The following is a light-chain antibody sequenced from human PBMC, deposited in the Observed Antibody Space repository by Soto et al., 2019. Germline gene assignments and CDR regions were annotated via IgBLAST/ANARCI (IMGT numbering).Light chain of an antibody. CDR2: DAS. CDR3: QQYDNLPIS. J-gene: IGKJ5*01. V-gene: IGKV1-33*01. Sequence: EIQMTQSPSSLSASLGDIVTVRCRASQGISNYLNWYQQTPGKAPKLLIYDASNLEAGVPSRFSGSGSGTDFTFTISSLQPEDMATYYCQQYDNLPISFGQGTLLEIK. CDR1: QGISNY.